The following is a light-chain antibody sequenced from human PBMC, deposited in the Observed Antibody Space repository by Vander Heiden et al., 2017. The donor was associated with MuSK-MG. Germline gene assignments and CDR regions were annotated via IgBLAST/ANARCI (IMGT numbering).Light chain of an antibody. CDR3: QQENNCPAT. J-gene: IGKJ2*01. CDR2: GAS. V-gene: IGKV3-15*01. Sequence: EIVMPHARGTLAVCPVQRATLSCRASQSVSSHLAWYQHKPGQTPRLLIYGASTRATGIPARFSGSGSGTEFTLTISSLQSEDFAVYYCQQENNCPATFGQGTKLEIK. CDR1: QSVSSH.